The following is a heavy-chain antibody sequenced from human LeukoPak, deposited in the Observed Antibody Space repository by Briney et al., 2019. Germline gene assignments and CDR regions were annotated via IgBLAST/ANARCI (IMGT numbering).Heavy chain of an antibody. V-gene: IGHV3-48*01. J-gene: IGHJ3*02. CDR1: GLTFSSYS. Sequence: HPGGSLRLSCAASGLTFSSYSMNWVRQAPGKGLEWVSDNSGSSNTIYNAVSVEGRFTTSRDNAKNSLYLQMNMQRSETAVYYCCVRHDGDEAFDIWGQGTMVTVSS. CDR2: NSGSSNTI. D-gene: IGHD4-17*01. CDR3: CVRHDGDEAFDI.